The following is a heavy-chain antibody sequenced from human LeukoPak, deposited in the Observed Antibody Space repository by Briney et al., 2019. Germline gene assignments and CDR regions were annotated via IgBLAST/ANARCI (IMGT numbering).Heavy chain of an antibody. D-gene: IGHD6-13*01. J-gene: IGHJ4*02. Sequence: SETLSLTCTVSGGSISSYYWSWIRQPAGKGLEWIGRIYTSGSTNYNPSLKSRVTMSVGTSKNQFSLKLSSVTAADTAVYYCXRMXRGSSWSYYFDYWGQGTLVTVSS. CDR2: IYTSGST. V-gene: IGHV4-4*07. CDR3: XRMXRGSSWSYYFDY. CDR1: GGSISSYY.